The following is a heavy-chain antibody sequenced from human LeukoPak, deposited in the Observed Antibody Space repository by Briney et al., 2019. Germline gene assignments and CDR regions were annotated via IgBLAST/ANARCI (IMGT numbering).Heavy chain of an antibody. CDR3: ARDRGYCSSTSCRTDAFDI. Sequence: SVKVSCKASGGTFSSYAISWVRQAPGQGLEWMGGIIPIFGTANYAQKFQGRVTITADESTSTAYMELSSLRSEDTAVYYCARDRGYCSSTSCRTDAFDIWGQGTMVTVSS. CDR1: GGTFSSYA. CDR2: IIPIFGTA. J-gene: IGHJ3*02. V-gene: IGHV1-69*13. D-gene: IGHD2-2*01.